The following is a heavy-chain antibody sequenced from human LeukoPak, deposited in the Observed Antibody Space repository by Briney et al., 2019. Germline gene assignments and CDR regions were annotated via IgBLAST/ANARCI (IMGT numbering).Heavy chain of an antibody. CDR1: GYTLTELS. CDR3: ARGDLEGIAAAGTQNWFDP. Sequence: ASVKVSCKVSGYTLTELSMHWVRQAPGKGLEWMGGFDPEDGETIYAQKFQGRVTMTEDTSTDTAYMELSSLRSEDTAVYYCARGDLEGIAAAGTQNWFDPWGQGTLSPSPQ. CDR2: FDPEDGET. J-gene: IGHJ5*02. V-gene: IGHV1-24*01. D-gene: IGHD6-13*01.